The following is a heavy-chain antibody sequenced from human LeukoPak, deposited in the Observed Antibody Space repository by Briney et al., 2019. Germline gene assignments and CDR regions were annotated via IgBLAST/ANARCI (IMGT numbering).Heavy chain of an antibody. CDR3: ARGWLAETTVVTPYNY. J-gene: IGHJ4*02. CDR2: FDPEDGET. V-gene: IGHV1-24*01. D-gene: IGHD4-23*01. Sequence: ASVKVSCTVSGYTLTELSMHWVRQAPGKGLEWMGGFDPEDGETIYAQKFQGRVTMTEDTSTDTAYMELSSLRSEDTAVYYCARGWLAETTVVTPYNYWGQGTVVTVSS. CDR1: GYTLTELS.